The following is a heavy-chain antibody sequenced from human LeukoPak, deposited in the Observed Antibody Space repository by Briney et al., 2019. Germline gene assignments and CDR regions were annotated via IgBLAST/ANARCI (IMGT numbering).Heavy chain of an antibody. Sequence: GGSLRLSCAASGFTFSSYAMSWVRQAPGKGLEWVSAISGSGGSTYYADSVKGRFTISRDNSKNTLYLQMNSLRAEDTAVYYCAKDVAYCGGDCYMGWDYWGQGTLVTVSS. V-gene: IGHV3-23*01. D-gene: IGHD2-21*02. CDR1: GFTFSSYA. CDR3: AKDVAYCGGDCYMGWDY. J-gene: IGHJ4*02. CDR2: ISGSGGST.